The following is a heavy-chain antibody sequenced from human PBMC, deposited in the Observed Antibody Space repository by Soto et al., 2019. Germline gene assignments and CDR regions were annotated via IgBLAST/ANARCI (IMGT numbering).Heavy chain of an antibody. D-gene: IGHD6-13*01. CDR3: ASQRDSSSWGDLVY. V-gene: IGHV3-23*01. J-gene: IGHJ4*02. CDR2: ISSSGGST. Sequence: EVQLLESGGGLVQPGGSLRLSCAASGFTFSSYAMSWVRQAPGKGLEWVSAISSSGGSTYYADSVKGRFTISRDNSKNTLYLQMNSLRAEDTAVYYCASQRDSSSWGDLVYWGQGTLVTVSS. CDR1: GFTFSSYA.